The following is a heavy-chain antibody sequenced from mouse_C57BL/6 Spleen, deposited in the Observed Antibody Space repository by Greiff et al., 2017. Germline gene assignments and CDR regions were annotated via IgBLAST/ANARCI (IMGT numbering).Heavy chain of an antibody. CDR3: ARNCYGSSWWYFDV. Sequence: VKLMESGPGLVQPSQSLSITCTVSGFSLTSYGVHWVRQSPGKGLEWLGVLWSGGSTDYNAAFVSRLSISKDNSKSQVFFKMNSLQADDTAIYYCARNCYGSSWWYFDVWGTGTTVTVSS. J-gene: IGHJ1*03. V-gene: IGHV2-2*01. CDR2: LWSGGST. D-gene: IGHD1-1*01. CDR1: GFSLTSYG.